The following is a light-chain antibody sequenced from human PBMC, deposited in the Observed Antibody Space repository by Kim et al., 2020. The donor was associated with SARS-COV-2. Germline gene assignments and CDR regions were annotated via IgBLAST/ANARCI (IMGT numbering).Light chain of an antibody. CDR2: SND. Sequence: QSVLTQPPSASGTPGQRVTITCAGSSCNIGSNTVNWYQQLPGTAPKLLIYSNDNRPSGVPDRFSGSKSGTAASLAITGLQSEDEADYYCAAWDDSLSAVVFGGGTQLTVL. V-gene: IGLV1-44*01. CDR3: AAWDDSLSAVV. CDR1: SCNIGSNT. J-gene: IGLJ2*01.